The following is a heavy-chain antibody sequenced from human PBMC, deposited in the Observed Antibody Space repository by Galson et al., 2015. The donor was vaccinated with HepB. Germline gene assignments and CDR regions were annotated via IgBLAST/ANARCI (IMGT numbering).Heavy chain of an antibody. CDR1: GFTFSSYA. D-gene: IGHD3-3*01. CDR3: AKALDFWSGYGDY. CDR2: ISGSGGST. V-gene: IGHV3-23*01. J-gene: IGHJ4*02. Sequence: SLRLSCAASGFTFSSYAMSWVRQAPGKGLEWVSAISGSGGSTYYADSVKGRFTISRDNSKNTLYLQMNSLRAEDTAVYYCAKALDFWSGYGDYWGQGTLVTASS.